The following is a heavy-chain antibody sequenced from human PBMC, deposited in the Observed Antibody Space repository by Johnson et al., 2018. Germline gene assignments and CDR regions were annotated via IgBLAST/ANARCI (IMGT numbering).Heavy chain of an antibody. CDR2: INHSGST. J-gene: IGHJ5*02. CDR1: GASFSAFY. Sequence: QVQLQQWGAGLLKPSETLSLTCAVHGASFSAFYWSWIRQPPGKGLEWIGEINHSGSTHYNPSLKSRVTISVATSKSQFSLSLTPVTAADTAVYYCARVLLSYNSAGLDLWGQGTLVIVSS. CDR3: ARVLLSYNSAGLDL. D-gene: IGHD6-25*01. V-gene: IGHV4-34*01.